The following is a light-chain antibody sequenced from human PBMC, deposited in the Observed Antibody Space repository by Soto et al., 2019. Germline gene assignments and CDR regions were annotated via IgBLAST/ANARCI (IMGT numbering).Light chain of an antibody. CDR1: QSIRSY. J-gene: IGKJ2*02. CDR2: AAS. Sequence: DIPMTQSPSSLSASVGDRVTITCRASQSIRSYLNWYQQKPGKAPKLLIYAASSLQSGVPSRFSGSGSGTDFTLTISSLQPEDFATYYCQQSYSTLRCTFGQGTKLEIK. CDR3: QQSYSTLRCT. V-gene: IGKV1-39*01.